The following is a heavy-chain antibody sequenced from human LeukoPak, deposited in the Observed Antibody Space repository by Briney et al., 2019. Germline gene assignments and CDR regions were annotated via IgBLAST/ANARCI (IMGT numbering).Heavy chain of an antibody. CDR2: ISAYNGYT. V-gene: IGHV1-18*01. Sequence: ASVKVSCKASGYTFTSYGISWVRQAPGQGLEWMGVISAYNGYTDYAQKLEGRVTITTDTSTSTAYMELRSLRSDDTAVYYCARTYYYDSSGYSYWGQGTLVTVSS. CDR3: ARTYYYDSSGYSY. J-gene: IGHJ4*02. D-gene: IGHD3-22*01. CDR1: GYTFTSYG.